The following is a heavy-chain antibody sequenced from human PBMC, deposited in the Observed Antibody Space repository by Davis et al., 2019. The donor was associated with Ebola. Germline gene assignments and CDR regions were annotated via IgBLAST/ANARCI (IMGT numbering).Heavy chain of an antibody. V-gene: IGHV5-51*01. J-gene: IGHJ6*02. Sequence: KVSCTGSGYSFTSYCIGWVRQLPGNGLEWMGIIYPVDSDTRYSPSFQGQVTISADKSISTAYLQWSSLKASDTAMYYCAGSPYYYYGMDVWGQGTTVTVSS. CDR3: AGSPYYYYGMDV. CDR2: IYPVDSDT. CDR1: GYSFTSYC. D-gene: IGHD6-25*01.